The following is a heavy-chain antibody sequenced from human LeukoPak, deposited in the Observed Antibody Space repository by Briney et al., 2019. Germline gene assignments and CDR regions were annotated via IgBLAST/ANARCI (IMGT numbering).Heavy chain of an antibody. Sequence: GGSLRLSCAASGFTFSSYGMHWVRQAPGKGLEWVAFIRYDGSNKYYADSVKGRFTISRDNSKNTLYLQMNSLRAEDTAVYYCASWDPPDDYGGNLPFDYWGQGTLVTVS. CDR3: ASWDPPDDYGGNLPFDY. CDR1: GFTFSSYG. V-gene: IGHV3-30*02. D-gene: IGHD4-23*01. J-gene: IGHJ4*02. CDR2: IRYDGSNK.